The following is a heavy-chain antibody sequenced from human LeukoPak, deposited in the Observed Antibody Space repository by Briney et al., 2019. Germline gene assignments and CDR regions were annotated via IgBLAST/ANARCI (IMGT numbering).Heavy chain of an antibody. V-gene: IGHV4-39*01. CDR3: ARHNDSSGYYPSYFDY. D-gene: IGHD3-22*01. CDR1: GGSISISSYY. CDR2: IYYSGST. J-gene: IGHJ4*02. Sequence: SETLSLTCTVSGGSISISSYYWGWIRQPPGKGLGWIGSIYYSGSTYYNPSLKSRVTTSVDTSKNQFSLKLNAVTAADTAVYYCARHNDSSGYYPSYFDYWGQGTLVTVSS.